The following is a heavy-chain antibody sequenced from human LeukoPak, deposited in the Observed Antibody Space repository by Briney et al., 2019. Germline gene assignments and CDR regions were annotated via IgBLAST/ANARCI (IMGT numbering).Heavy chain of an antibody. Sequence: ASVKVSCKASGGTFSSYAISWVRQAPGQGLEWMGIIYPGDSDTRYSPSFQGQVTISADKSISTAYLQWSSLKASDTAMYYCARRNYGSVFDYWGQGTLVTVSS. V-gene: IGHV5-51*01. CDR3: ARRNYGSVFDY. CDR2: IYPGDSDT. CDR1: GGTFSSYA. J-gene: IGHJ4*02. D-gene: IGHD3-10*01.